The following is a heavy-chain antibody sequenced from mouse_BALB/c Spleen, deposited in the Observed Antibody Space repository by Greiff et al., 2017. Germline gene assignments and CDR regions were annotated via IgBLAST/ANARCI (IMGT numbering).Heavy chain of an antibody. J-gene: IGHJ3*01. CDR3: SARQLTSTAWFAY. V-gene: IGHV14-4*02. CDR2: IYPENGDT. D-gene: IGHD1-3*01. CDR1: GFNITDYY. Sequence: EVQLQQSGAELVRPGASVKLSCTASGFNITDYYMHWVKQSPEKGLEWIGWIYPENGDTEYAPMFQGKTTMTADTSSNTAYLKLSSLTSEDTAVYYCSARQLTSTAWFAYWGQGTLVTVSA.